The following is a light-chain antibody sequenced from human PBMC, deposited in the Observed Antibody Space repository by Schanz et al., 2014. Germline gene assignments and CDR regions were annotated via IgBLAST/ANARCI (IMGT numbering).Light chain of an antibody. Sequence: QSVLTQPPSASGSPGQSVTISCTGTSSDVGGYNYVSWYQQHPGKAPKLMIYEVSKRPSGVPDRFSGSKSGNTASLTISGLQAEDDADYYCCSYAGSPYVFGTGTKLTVL. CDR3: CSYAGSPYV. CDR2: EVS. V-gene: IGLV2-11*01. J-gene: IGLJ1*01. CDR1: SSDVGGYNY.